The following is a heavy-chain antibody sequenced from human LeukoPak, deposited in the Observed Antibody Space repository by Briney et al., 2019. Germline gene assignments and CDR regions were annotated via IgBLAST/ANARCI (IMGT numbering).Heavy chain of an antibody. J-gene: IGHJ4*02. D-gene: IGHD1-26*01. CDR3: ATFPSGSYSAY. V-gene: IGHV3-73*01. Sequence: GGSLRLSCAASGFTFSDSGMHWVRQASGKGLEWVGHIRSKADSYATVYAASVKGRFTITRDDSENTAYLQMNSLKPEDTAVYYCATFPSGSYSAYWGQGTLVTVSS. CDR1: GFTFSDSG. CDR2: IRSKADSYAT.